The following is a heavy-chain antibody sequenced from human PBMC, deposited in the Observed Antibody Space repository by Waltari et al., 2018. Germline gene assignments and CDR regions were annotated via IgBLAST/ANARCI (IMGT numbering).Heavy chain of an antibody. CDR2: IYSGGNT. V-gene: IGHV3-23*03. CDR3: AKSGGDVFDI. J-gene: IGHJ3*02. CDR1: GFTLSRYA. D-gene: IGHD3-10*01. Sequence: EVQLLQSGGGLVQPGGSLRLSCAVSGFTLSRYAMSWVRQAPGKGLEWVSVIYSGGNTYYTESVKGRFTISRDFSKNTLYLQINSLRVEDTAVYYCAKSGGDVFDIWGQGTKVTVSS.